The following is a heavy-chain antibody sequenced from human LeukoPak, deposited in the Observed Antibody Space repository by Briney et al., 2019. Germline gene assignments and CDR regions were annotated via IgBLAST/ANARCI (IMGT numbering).Heavy chain of an antibody. CDR2: IYYSGST. J-gene: IGHJ3*02. D-gene: IGHD5-24*01. Sequence: SETLSLTCTVSGGSISSYYWSWIRQPPGKGLEWIGYIYYSGSTNYNPSLKSRVTISVDTSKNQFSLKLSSVTAADTAIYYCARVGGMTTINNDAFDIWGQGTMVTVSS. CDR1: GGSISSYY. CDR3: ARVGGMTTINNDAFDI. V-gene: IGHV4-59*01.